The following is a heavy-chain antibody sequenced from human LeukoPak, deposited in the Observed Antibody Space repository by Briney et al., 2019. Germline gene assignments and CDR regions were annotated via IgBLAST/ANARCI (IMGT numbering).Heavy chain of an antibody. J-gene: IGHJ4*02. V-gene: IGHV3-23*01. CDR2: ISGSGGST. Sequence: GGSLRLSCAASGFTFSNHAMSWVRQAPGKGLEWVSAISGSGGSTYYADSVKGRFTISRDNAQNTLYLQMNSLRAEDTAVYYCARGTALQDYWGQGTLVTVSS. CDR1: GFTFSNHA. CDR3: ARGTALQDY. D-gene: IGHD2/OR15-2a*01.